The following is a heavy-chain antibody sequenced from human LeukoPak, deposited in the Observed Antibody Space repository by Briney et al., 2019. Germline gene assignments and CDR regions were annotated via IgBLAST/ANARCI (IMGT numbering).Heavy chain of an antibody. CDR3: ARAYHSYYYGMDV. CDR2: INHSGST. J-gene: IGHJ6*02. D-gene: IGHD2-2*01. V-gene: IGHV4-34*01. CDR1: GGSFSGYY. Sequence: PSETLSLTCAVYGGSFSGYYWSWIRQPPGKGLEWIGEINHSGSTNYNPSLKSRVTISVDTSKNQFSLKPSSVTAADTAVYYCARAYHSYYYGMDVWGQGTTVTVSS.